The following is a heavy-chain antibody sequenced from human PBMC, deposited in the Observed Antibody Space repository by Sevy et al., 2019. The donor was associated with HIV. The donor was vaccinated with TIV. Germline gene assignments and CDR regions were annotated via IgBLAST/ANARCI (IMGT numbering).Heavy chain of an antibody. J-gene: IGHJ4*02. CDR2: IYTSGGGGT. Sequence: SETLSLTCTVSDGSTISGAYYWSWIRQPAGKGLEWIGRIYTSGGGGTNYNPSLKSRVTMSLDTSKNQISLNLSSVTAADTAMYYCARELGYWGQGTLVTVSS. CDR3: ARELGY. CDR1: DGSTISGAYY. V-gene: IGHV4-61*02.